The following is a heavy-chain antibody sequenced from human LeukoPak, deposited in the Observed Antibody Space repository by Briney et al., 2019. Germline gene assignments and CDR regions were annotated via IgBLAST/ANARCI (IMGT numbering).Heavy chain of an antibody. CDR1: GFTFSIYT. J-gene: IGHJ4*02. V-gene: IGHV3-21*01. Sequence: AGGSLRPSCVASGFTFSIYTMSWVRQAPGKGLEWVSSITSSSSSIYSADSVKGRLTISRDNAKNSLYLEMNSLRDEDTAVYYCARDLAWGAYWGQGTLVTVSS. CDR3: ARDLAWGAY. D-gene: IGHD4/OR15-4a*01. CDR2: ITSSSSSI.